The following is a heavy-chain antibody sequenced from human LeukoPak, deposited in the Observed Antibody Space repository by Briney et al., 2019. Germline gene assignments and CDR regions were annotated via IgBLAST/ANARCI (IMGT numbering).Heavy chain of an antibody. Sequence: PGGSLRLSCAASGFTFSRYGIHWVRQAPGKGLEWVAFIRNDGTNKYYADSVKGRFTISRDNSKNTLYLQMNSLRAEDTAVNYCAKIEVTDFDYWGQGTLVTVSS. CDR2: IRNDGTNK. CDR1: GFTFSRYG. V-gene: IGHV3-30*02. CDR3: AKIEVTDFDY. J-gene: IGHJ4*02. D-gene: IGHD1-14*01.